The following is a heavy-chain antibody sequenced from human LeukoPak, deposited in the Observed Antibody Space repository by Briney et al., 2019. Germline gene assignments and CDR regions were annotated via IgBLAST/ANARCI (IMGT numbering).Heavy chain of an antibody. D-gene: IGHD3-10*01. Sequence: SETLSLTCTVSGDSISSYYWTWIRQPPGKGLEWIGEINHSGSTNYNPSLKSRVTISVDTSKNQFSLKLSSVTAADTAVYYCARGRGLLWFGTPQGYFDYWGQGTLVTVSS. CDR1: GDSISSYY. V-gene: IGHV4-34*01. CDR3: ARGRGLLWFGTPQGYFDY. J-gene: IGHJ4*02. CDR2: INHSGST.